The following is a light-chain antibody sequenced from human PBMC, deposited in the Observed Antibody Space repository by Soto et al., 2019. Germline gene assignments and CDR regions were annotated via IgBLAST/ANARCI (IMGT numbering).Light chain of an antibody. CDR1: QSLSSN. Sequence: ILATQSPAPLALSPCEIAAVSLMGSQSLSSNLAWYQQEPGQAPSLLIYGASNRATGIPDRFSGSGSGTDFTLTISRLEPEDFAVYYCQQYGSSPMAFGQGTKVDIK. J-gene: IGKJ1*01. V-gene: IGKV3-20*01. CDR2: GAS. CDR3: QQYGSSPMA.